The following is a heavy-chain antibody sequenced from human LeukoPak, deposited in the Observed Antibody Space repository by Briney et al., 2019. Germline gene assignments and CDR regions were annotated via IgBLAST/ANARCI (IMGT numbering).Heavy chain of an antibody. D-gene: IGHD6-6*01. CDR1: GGSISSDY. CDR3: ARAPSPMYSSSAPLAY. CDR2: VYTSGNT. J-gene: IGHJ4*02. Sequence: SETLSLTCSDSGGSISSDYWNWIRQPPGKGLEGLGYVYTSGNTDYNPSLKSRVTISVDTSKKQFSLKLSSVTAADTAVYYCARAPSPMYSSSAPLAYWGQGTLVSVSS. V-gene: IGHV4-4*09.